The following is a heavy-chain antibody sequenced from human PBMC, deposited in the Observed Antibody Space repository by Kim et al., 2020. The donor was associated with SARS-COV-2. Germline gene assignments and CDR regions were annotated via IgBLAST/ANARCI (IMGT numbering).Heavy chain of an antibody. V-gene: IGHV3-33*06. CDR3: ANGGSRSSWAHGY. Sequence: YGDSVKSRFTISRDNSKNTRYLQMNSLRSEDTAVYYCANGGSRSSWAHGYWGQGTLVTVSS. D-gene: IGHD3-3*01. J-gene: IGHJ4*02.